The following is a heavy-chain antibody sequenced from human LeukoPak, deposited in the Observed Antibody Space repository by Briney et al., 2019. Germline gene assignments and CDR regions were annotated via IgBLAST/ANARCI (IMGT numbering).Heavy chain of an antibody. V-gene: IGHV1-24*01. Sequence: ASVKVSCKVSGYTLTELSMHWVRQAPGKGPEWMGGFDPEDGETIYAQKFQGRVTMTEDTSTDTAYMELSSLRSEDTAVYYCATPFPWGAYAFDIWGQGTMVTVSS. CDR3: ATPFPWGAYAFDI. CDR1: GYTLTELS. CDR2: FDPEDGET. D-gene: IGHD7-27*01. J-gene: IGHJ3*02.